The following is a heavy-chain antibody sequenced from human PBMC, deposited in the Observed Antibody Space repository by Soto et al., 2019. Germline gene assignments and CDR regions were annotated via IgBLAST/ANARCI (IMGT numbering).Heavy chain of an antibody. CDR2: FGPSGGTT. D-gene: IGHD2-21*01. Sequence: LRLSCAASGCTSPSYAMRWVRQAPGKGLEWVSRFGPSGGTTSYADSVKGRLTISRDTSKNTLFLQMSSLRAEDTAGHNCAKKLVSQWKKLLLNFDPWGQGTPVTVSS. CDR1: GCTSPSYA. V-gene: IGHV3-23*01. J-gene: IGHJ5*02. CDR3: AKKLVSQWKKLLLNFDP.